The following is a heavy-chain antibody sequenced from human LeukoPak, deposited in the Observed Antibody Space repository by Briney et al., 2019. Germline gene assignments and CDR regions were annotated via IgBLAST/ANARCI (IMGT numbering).Heavy chain of an antibody. J-gene: IGHJ1*01. V-gene: IGHV4-59*11. CDR3: ARDTYPEYFQH. D-gene: IGHD2/OR15-2a*01. CDR1: GGSISSHY. Sequence: SETLSLTCTVSGGSISSHYWSWIRQPPGKGLEWIGYIYYSGSTNYNPSLKSRVTISVDTSKNQFSLKLSSVTAADTAVYYCARDTYPEYFQHWGQGTLVTVSS. CDR2: IYYSGST.